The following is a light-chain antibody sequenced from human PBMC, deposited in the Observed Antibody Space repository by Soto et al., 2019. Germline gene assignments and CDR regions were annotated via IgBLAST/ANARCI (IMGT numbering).Light chain of an antibody. Sequence: EIVLTQSPGTLSLSPGERATLSCRASQSVSSTYLAWYQQKPGQAPRLLIYDASSRSTGIPDRFSGSGSGIDFTLTISRLEPEDFAVYYCQHYGNSPGLFTFGPGTKVDI. V-gene: IGKV3-20*01. CDR3: QHYGNSPGLFT. J-gene: IGKJ3*01. CDR1: QSVSSTY. CDR2: DAS.